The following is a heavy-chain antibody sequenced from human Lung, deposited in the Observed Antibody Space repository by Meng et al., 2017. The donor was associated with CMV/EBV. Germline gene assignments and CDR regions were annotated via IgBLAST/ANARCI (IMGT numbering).Heavy chain of an antibody. D-gene: IGHD2-2*02. V-gene: IGHV1-2*02. CDR2: INPNSGGT. Sequence: ASVKVSCKASGYTFTGYYMHWVRQAPGQGLEWMGWINPNSGGTNYAQKFQGRVTMTRDTSISTAYMELSRLTSDDTAVYYCARGSIVVVPAAINDMDVWGQGNXV. CDR1: GYTFTGYY. J-gene: IGHJ6*02. CDR3: ARGSIVVVPAAINDMDV.